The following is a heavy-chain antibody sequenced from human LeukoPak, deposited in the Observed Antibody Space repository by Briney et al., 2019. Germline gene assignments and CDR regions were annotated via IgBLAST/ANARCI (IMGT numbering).Heavy chain of an antibody. CDR1: GGSFSGYY. Sequence: SETLSLTCAVYGGSFSGYYWSWIRQPPGKGLEWIGEINHSGSTNYNPSLKSRVTISVDTSKNQFSLKLSSVTAADTAVYYCARVGTRTSVRTGLAAKRTPYFDYWGQGTLVTVSS. CDR3: ARVGTRTSVRTGLAAKRTPYFDY. V-gene: IGHV4-34*01. CDR2: INHSGST. D-gene: IGHD5-12*01. J-gene: IGHJ4*02.